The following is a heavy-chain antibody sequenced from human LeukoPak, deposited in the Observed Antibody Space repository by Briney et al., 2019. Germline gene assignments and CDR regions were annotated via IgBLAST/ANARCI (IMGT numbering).Heavy chain of an antibody. CDR2: IYPGDSDT. Sequence: GESLKISCKGSGYSFTSYWIGWVRQMPGKGLEWMGVIYPGDSDTRYSPSFQGQVTISADKSISTAYLQWSSLKASDTAMYYCARQGSGYSPTYYYYMDVWGKGTTVTISS. D-gene: IGHD5-18*01. J-gene: IGHJ6*03. CDR3: ARQGSGYSPTYYYYMDV. V-gene: IGHV5-51*01. CDR1: GYSFTSYW.